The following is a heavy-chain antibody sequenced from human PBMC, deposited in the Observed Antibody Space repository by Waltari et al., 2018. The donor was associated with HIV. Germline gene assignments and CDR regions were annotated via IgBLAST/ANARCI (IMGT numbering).Heavy chain of an antibody. Sequence: QVQLQGSGPGLVKPSETLSHTCSVSDYSIPSGYYLGWNRQSPGRGLEWIGSISHSGTTVYSPSLKSRITLVKNASKSQVFLKLTSTTDSDTAVYHCASTYYDLLEGWYFDFWGQGSQVTVSS. D-gene: IGHD3-3*01. J-gene: IGHJ4*02. CDR2: ISHSGTT. CDR3: ASTYYDLLEGWYFDF. V-gene: IGHV4-38-2*02. CDR1: DYSIPSGYY.